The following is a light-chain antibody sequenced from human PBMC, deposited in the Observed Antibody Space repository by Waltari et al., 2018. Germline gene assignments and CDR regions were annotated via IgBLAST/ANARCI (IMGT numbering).Light chain of an antibody. Sequence: EIVLTQSPATLSLSPGERATLSGRASQTVDTYLAWSQQRPGQTPRLLICDTSNRATGIPDRFSGSGSETDVTLTVSSLEPEDFAVYYCQQRRRWPLTFGGGSKVEI. CDR3: QQRRRWPLT. J-gene: IGKJ4*01. CDR2: DTS. CDR1: QTVDTY. V-gene: IGKV3-11*01.